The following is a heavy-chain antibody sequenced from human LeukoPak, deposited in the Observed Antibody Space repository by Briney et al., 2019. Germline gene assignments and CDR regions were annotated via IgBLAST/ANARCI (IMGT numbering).Heavy chain of an antibody. J-gene: IGHJ3*02. CDR2: IYHSGST. V-gene: IGHV4-4*02. D-gene: IGHD4-17*01. CDR3: ARVGYGDPGAFDI. CDR1: GGSISSSNW. Sequence: IPSQTLSLTCTVSGGSISSSNWWSWVRQPPGKGLEWIGEIYHSGSTNYNPSLESRVTISVDKSKNQFSLKLSSVTAADTAVYYCARVGYGDPGAFDIWGQGTMVTVSS.